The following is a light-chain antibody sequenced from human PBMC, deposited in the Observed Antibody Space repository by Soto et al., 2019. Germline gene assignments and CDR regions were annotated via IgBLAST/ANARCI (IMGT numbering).Light chain of an antibody. J-gene: IGKJ5*01. Sequence: EIVMTQSPGTLSVSPGERATLSCRASQSISGNLAWYQQKPGQAPRLLIYGASSRATGIPARFSGSGSGTEFTLTITRLEPEDSAVYFCQQYTGPPTTFGQGTRLEIK. CDR3: QQYTGPPTT. V-gene: IGKV3-15*01. CDR1: QSISGN. CDR2: GAS.